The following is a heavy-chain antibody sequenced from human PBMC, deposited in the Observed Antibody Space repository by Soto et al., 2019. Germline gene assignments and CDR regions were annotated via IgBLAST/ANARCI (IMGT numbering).Heavy chain of an antibody. V-gene: IGHV3-30*18. Sequence: GGSLRLSCAASGFTFSSYGMHWVRQAPGKGLEWVAVISYDGSNKYYADSVKGRFTISRDNSKNTLYLQMNSLRAEDTAVYYCAKDAPFDYGDYPPADYYYYMDVWGKGTTVTVSS. CDR2: ISYDGSNK. CDR1: GFTFSSYG. D-gene: IGHD4-17*01. CDR3: AKDAPFDYGDYPPADYYYYMDV. J-gene: IGHJ6*03.